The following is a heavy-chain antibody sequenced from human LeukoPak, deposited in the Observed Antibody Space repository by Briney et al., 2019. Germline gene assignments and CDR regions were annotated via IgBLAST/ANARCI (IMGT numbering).Heavy chain of an antibody. CDR2: IYHSGRT. CDR3: ASAHCSSTSCHQYFDS. Sequence: SGTLSLTCTVSGGSISSSSYYWGWIRQTPGKGLESIGCIYHSGRTDYNPSLKSRVTLSVDTSKNQCSLKLSAVTATDTAMYYCASAHCSSTSCHQYFDSWGQGTLVTVSS. J-gene: IGHJ4*02. D-gene: IGHD2-2*01. V-gene: IGHV4-39*07. CDR1: GGSISSSSYY.